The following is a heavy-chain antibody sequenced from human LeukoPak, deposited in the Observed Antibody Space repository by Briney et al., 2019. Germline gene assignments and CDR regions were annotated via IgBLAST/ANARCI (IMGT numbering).Heavy chain of an antibody. CDR1: GFTFSNYA. V-gene: IGHV3-23*01. D-gene: IGHD3-22*01. Sequence: GGSLRLSCAASGFTFSNYAVMWVRQAPGQGLEWVSAITSGGAPRYADSVKGRFTISRDNSKNTLYLQMNSLRAEDTAVYYCARTQFIIVVVPDDAFDIWGQGTMVTVSS. CDR2: ITSGGAP. CDR3: ARTQFIIVVVPDDAFDI. J-gene: IGHJ3*02.